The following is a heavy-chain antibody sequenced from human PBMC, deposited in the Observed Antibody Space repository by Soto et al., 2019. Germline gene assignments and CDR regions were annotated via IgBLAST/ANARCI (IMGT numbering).Heavy chain of an antibody. CDR3: ARGAPRDGYYS. D-gene: IGHD5-12*01. V-gene: IGHV1-69*13. CDR1: SGNFISYA. J-gene: IGHJ5*02. CDR2: IIPIFGTA. Sequence: XSVQVSFKASSGNFISYAISWVRQAPGQGLEWMGGIIPIFGTANYAQKFQGRVTITADESTSTAYMELSSLRSEDTAVYYWARGAPRDGYYSWGQGTPVPVSS.